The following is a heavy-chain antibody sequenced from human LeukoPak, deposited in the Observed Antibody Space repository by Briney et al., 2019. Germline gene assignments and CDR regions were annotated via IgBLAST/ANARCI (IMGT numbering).Heavy chain of an antibody. J-gene: IGHJ6*02. CDR1: GFTFSSYW. CDR2: INKDGGEK. V-gene: IGHV3-7*03. Sequence: GGSLRLSCAASGFTFSSYWMSWVRQAPGKGLEWVANINKDGGEKYYVDSVKGRFTISRDNAKNSLYLQMNSLRADDTAVYYCAKACQRLQLACMDVWGQGTTVTVSS. D-gene: IGHD6-25*01. CDR3: AKACQRLQLACMDV.